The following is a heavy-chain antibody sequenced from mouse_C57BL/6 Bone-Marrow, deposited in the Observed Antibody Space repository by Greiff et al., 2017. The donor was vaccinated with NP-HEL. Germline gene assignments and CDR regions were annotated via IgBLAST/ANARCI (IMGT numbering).Heavy chain of an antibody. D-gene: IGHD2-4*01. CDR2: IDPENGDT. CDR3: TTVIYYDYDGGY. CDR1: GFNIKDDY. Sequence: VQLQQSGAELVRPGASVKLSCTASGFNIKDDYMHWVKQRPEQGLEWIGWIDPENGDTEYASKFQGKATITADTSSNTAYLQLSSLTSEDTAVYYCTTVIYYDYDGGYWGQGTTLTVSS. V-gene: IGHV14-4*01. J-gene: IGHJ2*01.